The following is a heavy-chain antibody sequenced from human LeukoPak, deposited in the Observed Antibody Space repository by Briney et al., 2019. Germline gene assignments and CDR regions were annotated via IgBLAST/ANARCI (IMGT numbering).Heavy chain of an antibody. CDR1: GFTFSSYV. CDR3: AKLILPCVRSGNLLYHRMDL. J-gene: IGHJ6*04. CDR2: ISYDESNK. Sequence: PGRALRLSFAASGFTFSSYVMHWLRPPPAKGLEWVALISYDESNKYYADSLKGRFTISIDNSKITIHLQMNSLSAEDTAVYYCAKLILPCVRSGNLLYHRMDLWGKGTTVTVSS. V-gene: IGHV3-30*18. D-gene: IGHD3-10*01.